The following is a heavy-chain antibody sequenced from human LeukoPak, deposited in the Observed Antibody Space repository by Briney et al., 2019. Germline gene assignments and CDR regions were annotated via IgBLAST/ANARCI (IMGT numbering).Heavy chain of an antibody. CDR2: ISGSGGST. Sequence: PGGSLRLSCAASGFTFSSYAMSWVRQAPGKGLEWVSAISGSGGSTYYADSVKGRFTISRDNSKNTLYLQMNSLRAEDTAVYYCARAGVLGIAAAGSLLWGQGTLVTVSS. CDR1: GFTFSSYA. D-gene: IGHD6-13*01. V-gene: IGHV3-23*01. CDR3: ARAGVLGIAAAGSLL. J-gene: IGHJ4*02.